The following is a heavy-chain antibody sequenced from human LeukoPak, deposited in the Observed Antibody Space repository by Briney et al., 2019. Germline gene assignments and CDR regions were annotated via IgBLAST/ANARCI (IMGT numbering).Heavy chain of an antibody. CDR1: GGSFRGYY. V-gene: IGHV4-34*10. D-gene: IGHD2-15*01. J-gene: IGHJ4*02. Sequence: SETLSLTCAVYGGSFRGYYWSWIRQSPGKGLEWIGHIYHSGTTYYNPSVKSRMTISVDTSKNQFSLNLRSVTAVDTAVYYCARVQYCSGGSCHNLRLFDQWGQGTLVTVSS. CDR2: IYHSGTT. CDR3: ARVQYCSGGSCHNLRLFDQ.